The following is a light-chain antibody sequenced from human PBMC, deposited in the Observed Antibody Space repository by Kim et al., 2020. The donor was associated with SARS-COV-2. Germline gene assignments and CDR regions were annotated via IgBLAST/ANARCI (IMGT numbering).Light chain of an antibody. CDR1: QSIDSW. J-gene: IGKJ4*01. CDR2: STS. V-gene: IGKV1-12*01. Sequence: SAAPGETVTITCRASQSIDSWLAWYQQKTGKAPKLLIYSTSNLQSGVPSRFSGSRAGTDFTPKISGLQPEDIATYYCQQANSYPLTFGGGTKLEI. CDR3: QQANSYPLT.